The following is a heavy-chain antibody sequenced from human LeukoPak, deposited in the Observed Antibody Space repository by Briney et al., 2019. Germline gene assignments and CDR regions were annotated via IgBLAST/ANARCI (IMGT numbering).Heavy chain of an antibody. J-gene: IGHJ4*02. CDR3: ARDLEQASDY. CDR2: INPNSGGT. D-gene: IGHD1/OR15-1a*01. Sequence: EASVKVSCKASGYTFTDYYMHWVRQAPGQGLEWMGWINPNSGGTNYAQKFQGRVTMTRDTSISTVYMELSRLRSDDTAVYYCARDLEQASDYWGQGTLATVSS. V-gene: IGHV1-2*02. CDR1: GYTFTDYY.